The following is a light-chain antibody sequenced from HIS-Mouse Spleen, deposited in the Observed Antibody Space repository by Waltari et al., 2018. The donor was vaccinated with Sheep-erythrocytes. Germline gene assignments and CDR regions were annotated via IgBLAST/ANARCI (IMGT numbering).Light chain of an antibody. CDR3: SSYTSSSTWV. V-gene: IGLV2-14*01. CDR2: EVS. Sequence: QSALTQPASVSGSPGQSITISCTGTSSDVGGYNYVSWYQQHPGKAPKLMIYEVSNRPSGVSNRCSGSKYGNTASLTISGLQAEDEADYYCSSYTSSSTWVFGGGTKLTVL. J-gene: IGLJ3*02. CDR1: SSDVGGYNY.